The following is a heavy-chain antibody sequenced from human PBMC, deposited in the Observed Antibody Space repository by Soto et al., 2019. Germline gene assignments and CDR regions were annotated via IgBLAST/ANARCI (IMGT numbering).Heavy chain of an antibody. CDR3: ASPRPCSGGRCYHP. Sequence: QVQLVESGGGVVQPGRSLRLSCAASGFTFSSYVMHWVRQAPGKGLGWVAVISYDGSNKYYADSVEGRFTISRDNSKNTLYLQMNSLRADDTAVYYCASPRPCSGGRCYHPGGQGTLVTVSS. J-gene: IGHJ4*02. D-gene: IGHD2-15*01. CDR1: GFTFSSYV. CDR2: ISYDGSNK. V-gene: IGHV3-30-3*01.